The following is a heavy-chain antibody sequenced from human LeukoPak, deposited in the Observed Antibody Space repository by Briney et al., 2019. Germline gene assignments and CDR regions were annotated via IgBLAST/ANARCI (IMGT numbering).Heavy chain of an antibody. CDR3: ARDMSMIVVVIRGNYFDY. D-gene: IGHD3-22*01. CDR2: ISAYNGNT. CDR1: GYTFTSYG. J-gene: IGHJ4*02. Sequence: ASVKVSCKASGYTFTSYGISWVRQAPGQGLEWMGWISAYNGNTNYAQKLQGRVTMTTDTSTSTAYMELRSLRSDDTAVYYCARDMSMIVVVIRGNYFDYWGQGTLVTVSS. V-gene: IGHV1-18*01.